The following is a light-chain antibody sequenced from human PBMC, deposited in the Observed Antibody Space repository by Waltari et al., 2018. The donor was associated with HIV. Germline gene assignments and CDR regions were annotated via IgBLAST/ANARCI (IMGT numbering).Light chain of an antibody. Sequence: FMLTHPHSVSDPPGKTVTTSCTRSSGCIAIYFVQWFRHRPGITPLTLIFADKQRPAGVPDLLSCAADSFPNAASLIFSGLQTEDESDYYCQSYEINNRVVFGGGTAVTVL. CDR1: SGCIAIYF. CDR3: QSYEINNRVV. V-gene: IGLV6-57*01. CDR2: ADK. J-gene: IGLJ2*01.